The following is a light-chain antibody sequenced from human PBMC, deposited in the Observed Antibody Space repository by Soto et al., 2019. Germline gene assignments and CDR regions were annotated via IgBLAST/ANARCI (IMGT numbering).Light chain of an antibody. J-gene: IGKJ1*01. CDR1: QSLSTN. V-gene: IGKV3-15*01. CDR3: QQYNNWPPFAWT. CDR2: GAS. Sequence: EIVMTQSPATLSVSPGEGATLFCRASQSLSTNLAWNQQKPGQAPRLLIYGASTRATGIPARFSGSGSGTEFTLTISSLQSEDFAVYYCQQYNNWPPFAWTFGQGTKVEIK.